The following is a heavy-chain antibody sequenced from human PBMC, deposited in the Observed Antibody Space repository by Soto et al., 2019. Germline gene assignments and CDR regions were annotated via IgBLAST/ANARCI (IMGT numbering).Heavy chain of an antibody. CDR1: GFSLRTTGVG. Sequence: QITLKESGPTLVKPTQTLTLTCTYSGFSLRTTGVGVGWIRQPPGKALEWLGIIYWDDGKRYSPSLKSRLTLPSEITKIQVVLTMTNMFPVDTATYFCTNPWVLPFDYWGPRNLVIVSS. CDR3: TNPWVLPFDY. CDR2: IYWDDGK. D-gene: IGHD3-22*01. V-gene: IGHV2-5*02. J-gene: IGHJ4*02.